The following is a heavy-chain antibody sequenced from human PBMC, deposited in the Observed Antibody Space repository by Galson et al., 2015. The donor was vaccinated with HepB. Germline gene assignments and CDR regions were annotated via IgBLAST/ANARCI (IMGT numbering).Heavy chain of an antibody. V-gene: IGHV3-23*01. D-gene: IGHD3-22*01. J-gene: IGHJ4*02. CDR2: ISGSGGST. CDR3: ATITMMMVVINP. Sequence: SLRLSCAASTFTFTTYAMSWVRQAPGKGLEWVSSISGSGGSTYYADSVKGRFTISRDNSKHTLYLQMNSLRAADTAIYFCATITMMMVVINPWGRGTLVTVSS. CDR1: TFTFTTYA.